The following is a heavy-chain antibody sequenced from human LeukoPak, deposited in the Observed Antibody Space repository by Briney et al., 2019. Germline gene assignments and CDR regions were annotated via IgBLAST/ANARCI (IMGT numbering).Heavy chain of an antibody. CDR1: GYSFTSYW. CDR3: ATSDILTGYYLEN. J-gene: IGHJ4*02. CDR2: IYPGDSDT. D-gene: IGHD3-9*01. Sequence: GESLKISCQGSGYSFTSYWIGWVRQMPGKGLEWMGIIYPGDSDTRYSPSFQGQVTISADKSISTAYLQWSSLKASDTAMYYCATSDILTGYYLENWGQGTLVTVSS. V-gene: IGHV5-51*01.